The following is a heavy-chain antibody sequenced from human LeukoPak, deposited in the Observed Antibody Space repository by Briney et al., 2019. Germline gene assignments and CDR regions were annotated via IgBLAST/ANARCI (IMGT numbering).Heavy chain of an antibody. D-gene: IGHD3-16*01. Sequence: SETLSLTCAVYGGSFSGYYWSWIRQPPGKGLEWIGEINHSGSTNYNPSLKSRVTISVDTSKNQFSLKLSSVTAADTAVYYCARSKIWDYYCGMDVWGKGTTVTVSS. V-gene: IGHV4-34*01. CDR3: ARSKIWDYYCGMDV. CDR2: INHSGST. J-gene: IGHJ6*04. CDR1: GGSFSGYY.